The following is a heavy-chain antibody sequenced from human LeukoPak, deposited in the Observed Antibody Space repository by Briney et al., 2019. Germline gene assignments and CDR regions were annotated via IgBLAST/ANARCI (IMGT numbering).Heavy chain of an antibody. CDR3: ARYGNGEWLAHYAFDV. CDR1: GLTFSRYA. CDR2: INQDESEK. Sequence: GGSLRLSCTASGLTFSRYAIKWVRQAPGKGLEWVANINQDESEKNYVDSVKGRFTISRDNAKNSLDLQMNSLRAEDTAVYYCARYGNGEWLAHYAFDVWGQGTMVTVSS. D-gene: IGHD6-19*01. J-gene: IGHJ3*01. V-gene: IGHV3-7*01.